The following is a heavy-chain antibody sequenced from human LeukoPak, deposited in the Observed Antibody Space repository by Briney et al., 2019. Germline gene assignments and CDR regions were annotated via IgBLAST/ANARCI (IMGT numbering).Heavy chain of an antibody. Sequence: PSETLSLTCTVSGGSISSYYWSWIRQPPGKGLEWIGYIYYSGSTNYNPSLKSRVTISVDTSKNQFSLKLSSVTAADTAMYYCAREGDYYGSGSYSFDYWGQGTLVTVSS. V-gene: IGHV4-59*01. J-gene: IGHJ4*02. CDR3: AREGDYYGSGSYSFDY. CDR1: GGSISSYY. CDR2: IYYSGST. D-gene: IGHD3-10*01.